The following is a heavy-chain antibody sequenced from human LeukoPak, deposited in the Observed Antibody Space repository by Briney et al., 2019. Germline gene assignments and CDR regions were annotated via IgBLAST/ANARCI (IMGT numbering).Heavy chain of an antibody. CDR3: ARAAGLTYCGGDCYSGYFDY. CDR1: GGSFSGYY. D-gene: IGHD2-21*02. CDR2: INHSGST. Sequence: SETLSLTCAVYGGSFSGYYWSWIRQPPGKGLDWIGEINHSGSTNYNPSLKSRVTISVDTSKNQFSLKLSSVTAADTAVYYCARAAGLTYCGGDCYSGYFDYWGQGTLVTVSS. J-gene: IGHJ4*02. V-gene: IGHV4-34*01.